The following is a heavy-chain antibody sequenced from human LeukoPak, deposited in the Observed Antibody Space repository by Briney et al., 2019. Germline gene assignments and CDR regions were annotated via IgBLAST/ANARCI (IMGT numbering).Heavy chain of an antibody. V-gene: IGHV4-30-4*08. CDR1: GGSISSGDYY. D-gene: IGHD2-2*01. CDR2: IYYSGST. Sequence: SQTLSLTCTVSGGSISSGDYYWSWIRQPPGKGLVWIGYIYYSGSTYYNPSLKSRVTISVDTSKDQFSLKLSSVTAADTAVYYCASAVVPAAIGGGYYYYMDVWGKGTTVTGSS. CDR3: ASAVVPAAIGGGYYYYMDV. J-gene: IGHJ6*03.